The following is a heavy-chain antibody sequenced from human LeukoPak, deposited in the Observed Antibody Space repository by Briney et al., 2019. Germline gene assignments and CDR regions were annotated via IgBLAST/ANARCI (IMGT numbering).Heavy chain of an antibody. D-gene: IGHD7-27*01. J-gene: IGHJ4*02. CDR1: GGTFGSYA. V-gene: IGHV1-69*01. CDR2: IIPIFGTA. CDR3: AREASGDNLSFDY. Sequence: SVKVSCKASGGTFGSYAISWVRQAPGQGLEWMGGIIPIFGTANYAQKFQGRVTITADESTSTAYMELSSLRSEDTAVYYCAREASGDNLSFDYWGQGTLVTVSS.